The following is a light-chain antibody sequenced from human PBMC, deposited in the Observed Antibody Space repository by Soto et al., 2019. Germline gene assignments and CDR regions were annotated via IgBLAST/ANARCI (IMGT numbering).Light chain of an antibody. CDR3: QQYYSYPPT. CDR1: QTIGTY. Sequence: DIQMTQSPSSLSASVGDRVTITCRASQTIGTYVNWYQQKPGKAPKLLIYAASTLQSGVPSRFSGSGSGTDFTLTISCLQSEDFATYYCQQYYSYPPTFGQGTKVDIK. CDR2: AAS. J-gene: IGKJ1*01. V-gene: IGKV1-39*01.